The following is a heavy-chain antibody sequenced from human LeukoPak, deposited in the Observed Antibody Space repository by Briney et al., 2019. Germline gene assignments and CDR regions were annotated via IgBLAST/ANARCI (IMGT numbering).Heavy chain of an antibody. Sequence: PGGSLRLSCAASGFTFSSYAMSWVRQVPGKGLEWVSGISGSGDNTYYADSVKGRFIISRDNSKNTLYVQVNSLGTEDTAAYYCAKGSYYDSSGSFYFDYWGQGTLVTVSS. D-gene: IGHD3-22*01. V-gene: IGHV3-23*01. CDR1: GFTFSSYA. CDR2: ISGSGDNT. CDR3: AKGSYYDSSGSFYFDY. J-gene: IGHJ4*02.